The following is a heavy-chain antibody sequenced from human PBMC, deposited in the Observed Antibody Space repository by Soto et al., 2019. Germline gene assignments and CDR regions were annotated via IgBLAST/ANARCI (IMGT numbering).Heavy chain of an antibody. CDR2: HHYSGRT. CDR3: ETVDVRVLVSRYLDY. D-gene: IGHD3-3*02. V-gene: IGHV4-59*01. J-gene: IGHJ4*02. CDR1: YGSIPSYY. Sequence: PSETLTLTSTASYGSIPSYYVLSLQQTPGKGLEWIGYHHYSGRTDYNPSIKSRVIISGDASKSQFSLKLSSVTAADTATYYCETVDVRVLVSRYLDYWGQGTLVTVSS.